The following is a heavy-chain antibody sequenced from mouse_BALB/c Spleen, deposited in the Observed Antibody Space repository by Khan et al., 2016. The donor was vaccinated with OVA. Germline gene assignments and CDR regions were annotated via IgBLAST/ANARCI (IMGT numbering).Heavy chain of an antibody. CDR3: ARDAGRY. V-gene: IGHV1-18*01. D-gene: IGHD3-3*01. Sequence: VQLKQSGPELVKPGASVKISCKTSGYTFPEYTVHWVKQSLGKSLDWIGVINPKNGNTAYNQKFKGKATLTVDKSSSTAYMEFRSLTSADSAVYYCARDAGRYWGQGTSVTVAS. CDR2: INPKNGNT. J-gene: IGHJ4*01. CDR1: GYTFPEYT.